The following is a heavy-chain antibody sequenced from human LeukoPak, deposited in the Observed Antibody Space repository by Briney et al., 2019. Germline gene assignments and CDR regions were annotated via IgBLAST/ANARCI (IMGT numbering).Heavy chain of an antibody. CDR2: IYSGGST. CDR1: GFTVSSNY. J-gene: IGHJ4*02. V-gene: IGHV3-53*05. D-gene: IGHD6-19*01. CDR3: AKDLYSSAWYPYGNFDY. Sequence: GGSLRLSCAASGFTVSSNYMSWVRRAPGKGLEWVSVIYSGGSTYYADSVKGRFTISRDNSKNTLYLQMNSLTPEDTALYFCAKDLYSSAWYPYGNFDYWGQGTLVTVSS.